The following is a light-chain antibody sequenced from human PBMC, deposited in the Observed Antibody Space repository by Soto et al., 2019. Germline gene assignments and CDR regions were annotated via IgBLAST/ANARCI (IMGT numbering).Light chain of an antibody. Sequence: DIVMTQTPLSLPVTPGEPASISCRSSQTLLDSEDGDTYLDWYLQRPGQSPQLLIYTLTYRAYGVPDRFSGSGSGTDFTLRISRVEAEDVGVYYCMHRMEFPFTFGPGTKVDIK. J-gene: IGKJ3*01. CDR3: MHRMEFPFT. CDR2: TLT. CDR1: QTLLDSEDGDTY. V-gene: IGKV2-40*01.